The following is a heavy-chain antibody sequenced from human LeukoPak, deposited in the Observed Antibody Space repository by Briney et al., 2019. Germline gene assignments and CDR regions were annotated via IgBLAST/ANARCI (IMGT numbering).Heavy chain of an antibody. V-gene: IGHV1-69*05. CDR3: ARVGGSYRNPLLDY. CDR1: GGTFSSYA. J-gene: IGHJ4*02. D-gene: IGHD1-26*01. Sequence: SVRVSCKASGGTFSSYAISWVRQAPGQGLEWMGGIIPIFGTANYAQKFQGRVTITTDESTSTAYMELSSLRSEDTAVYYCARVGGSYRNPLLDYWGQGTLVTVSS. CDR2: IIPIFGTA.